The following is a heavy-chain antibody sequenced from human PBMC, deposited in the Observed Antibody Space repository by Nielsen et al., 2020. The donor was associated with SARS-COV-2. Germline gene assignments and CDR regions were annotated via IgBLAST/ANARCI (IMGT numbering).Heavy chain of an antibody. Sequence: GESLKISCEASGYRFTSYWIAWVRQTPGKGLEWMGIIYPGDSDTRYSPSFQGQVTFSADKSISTAYLHWSSLKASDTGMYYCARRGGTTSWYGEYYHFWGQGTLVTVYS. J-gene: IGHJ1*01. V-gene: IGHV5-51*01. CDR1: GYRFTSYW. CDR2: IYPGDSDT. D-gene: IGHD6-13*01. CDR3: ARRGGTTSWYGEYYHF.